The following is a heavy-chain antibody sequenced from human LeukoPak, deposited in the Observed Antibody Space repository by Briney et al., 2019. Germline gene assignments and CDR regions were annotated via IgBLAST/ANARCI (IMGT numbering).Heavy chain of an antibody. CDR2: IIPIFGTA. J-gene: IGHJ2*01. V-gene: IGHV1-69*01. D-gene: IGHD4-17*01. CDR3: ARDRTRYGDAPYWYFDL. CDR1: GGTFSSYA. Sequence: ASVKVSCKASGGTFSSYAISWVRQAPGQGLEWMGGIIPIFGTANYAQKFQGRVTITADESTSTAYMELSSLRSEDTAVYYCARDRTRYGDAPYWYFDLWGRGTLVTVSS.